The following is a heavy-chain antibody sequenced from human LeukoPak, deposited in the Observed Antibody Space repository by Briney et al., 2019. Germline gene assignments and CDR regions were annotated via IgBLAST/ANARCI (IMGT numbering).Heavy chain of an antibody. CDR1: VFTFSSYS. V-gene: IGHV3-21*01. CDR3: ARDLNCSGGSCYSDWFDP. D-gene: IGHD2-15*01. CDR2: ISSSSSYI. Sequence: GGSLRLSCAASVFTFSSYSMNWVRQAPGKGLEWVSSISSSSSYIYYADSVKGRFTISRDNAKNSLYLQMNSLRAEDTAVYYCARDLNCSGGSCYSDWFDPWGQGTLVTVSS. J-gene: IGHJ5*02.